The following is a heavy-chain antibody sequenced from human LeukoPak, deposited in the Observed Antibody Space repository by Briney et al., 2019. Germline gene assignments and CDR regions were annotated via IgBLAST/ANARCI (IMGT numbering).Heavy chain of an antibody. J-gene: IGHJ4*02. CDR1: GFNFGPYW. CDR3: ARATIAVAELDY. Sequence: PGGSLRLSCVASGFNFGPYWMSWVRQAPGKGPEWVANINGDGSEKFYVNSVKGRFTISRDNAKNSLYLQMNSLRAEDTAVYYCARATIAVAELDYWGQGTLVTVSS. CDR2: INGDGSEK. V-gene: IGHV3-7*01. D-gene: IGHD6-19*01.